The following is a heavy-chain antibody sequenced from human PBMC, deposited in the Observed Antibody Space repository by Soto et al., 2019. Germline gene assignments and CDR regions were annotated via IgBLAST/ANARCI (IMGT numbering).Heavy chain of an antibody. CDR3: ARQYYDYIWGSYRSRWFDP. V-gene: IGHV3-23*01. D-gene: IGHD3-16*02. CDR1: GFTFSSYA. CDR2: ISGSGGST. Sequence: GGSLRLSCAASGFTFSSYAMSWVRQAPGKGLEWVSAISGSGGSTYYADSVKGRFTISRDNSKNTLYLQMNSLRAEDTAVYSCARQYYDYIWGSYRSRWFDPWGQGTLVTVSS. J-gene: IGHJ5*02.